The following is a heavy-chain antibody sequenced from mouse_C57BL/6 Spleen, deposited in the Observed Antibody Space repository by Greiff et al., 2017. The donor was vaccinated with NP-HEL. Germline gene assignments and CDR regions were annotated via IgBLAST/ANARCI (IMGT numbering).Heavy chain of an antibody. Sequence: EVKLMESGGGLVKPGGSLKLSCAASEFTFSDYGMHWVRQAPEKGLEWVADISSGSSTIYYAVTVKGRFTISRDKAKNTLFLQMTSLRSEDTAMYYCAREILRFYFDYWGQGTTLTVSS. CDR3: AREILRFYFDY. D-gene: IGHD1-1*01. CDR1: EFTFSDYG. J-gene: IGHJ2*01. CDR2: ISSGSSTI. V-gene: IGHV5-17*01.